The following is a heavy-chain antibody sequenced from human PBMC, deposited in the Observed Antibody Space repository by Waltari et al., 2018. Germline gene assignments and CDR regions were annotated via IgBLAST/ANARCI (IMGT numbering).Heavy chain of an antibody. V-gene: IGHV4-39*01. CDR1: GGSITTNHN. Sequence: QLQLQESGPGLVKPSETLSLTCSVSGGSITTNHNWGWIRQPPVKGLECMGNMQYRGSTFYNPSLESRVTISLDTWKNQFSLRLTSVGAADTAVYFCGRIAFGDEGGYFQHWGQGTLVTVSS. CDR3: GRIAFGDEGGYFQH. J-gene: IGHJ1*01. CDR2: MQYRGST. D-gene: IGHD4-17*01.